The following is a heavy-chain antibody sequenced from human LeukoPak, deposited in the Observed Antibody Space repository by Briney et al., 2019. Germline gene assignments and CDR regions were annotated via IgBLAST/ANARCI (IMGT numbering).Heavy chain of an antibody. CDR2: ISYDGSYK. V-gene: IGHV3-30*03. J-gene: IGHJ4*02. CDR1: GFTFSAYG. D-gene: IGHD3-3*01. CDR3: ARDFGILSGYADY. Sequence: GRSLRLSCAASGFTFSAYGMHWVHQAPGKGPEWVIVISYDGSYKYYADSVRGRFTISRDNSKNTLYLQMKNLRPEDTAVYYCARDFGILSGYADYWGQGTLVTVSS.